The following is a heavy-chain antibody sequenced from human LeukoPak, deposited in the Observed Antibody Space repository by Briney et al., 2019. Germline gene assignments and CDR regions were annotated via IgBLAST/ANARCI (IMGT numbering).Heavy chain of an antibody. J-gene: IGHJ3*02. CDR3: VKSNSRYQPWTLDI. CDR2: IYYSGST. D-gene: IGHD2-2*01. CDR1: GGSISSSSYY. V-gene: IGHV4-39*07. Sequence: PSETLSLTCTVSGGSISSSSYYWGWIRQPPGKGLEWIGSIYYSGSTYYNPSLKRRVTISVDTSKKQFSLKLSSVTSADTAMYYCVKSNSRYQPWTLDIWGRGTMVTVSS.